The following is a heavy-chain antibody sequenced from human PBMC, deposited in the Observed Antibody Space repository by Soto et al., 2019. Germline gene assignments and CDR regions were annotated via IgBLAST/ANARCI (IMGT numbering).Heavy chain of an antibody. Sequence: VKVSCKASGYTFTSYGISWVLQAPGQGLEWMGWISAYNGNTNYAQKLQGRVTMTTDTSTSTAYMELRSLRSDDTAVYYCARDLGSLAMIAHGMDVWGQGTTVTVSS. CDR3: ARDLGSLAMIAHGMDV. CDR2: ISAYNGNT. D-gene: IGHD3-22*01. CDR1: GYTFTSYG. J-gene: IGHJ6*02. V-gene: IGHV1-18*01.